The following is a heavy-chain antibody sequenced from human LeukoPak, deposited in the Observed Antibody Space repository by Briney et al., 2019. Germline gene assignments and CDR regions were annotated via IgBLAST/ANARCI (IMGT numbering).Heavy chain of an antibody. CDR1: GFTFSSYS. Sequence: GGSLRLSCAASGFTFSSYSMNWVRQAPGKGLEWVSSISSSSSYIYYADSVKGRFTISRDNAKNSLYLQMNSLRAEDTAVYYCARDEQYYDILTGFYYYYYGMDVWGQGTTVTVSS. CDR3: ARDEQYYDILTGFYYYYYGMDV. V-gene: IGHV3-21*01. CDR2: ISSSSSYI. D-gene: IGHD3-9*01. J-gene: IGHJ6*02.